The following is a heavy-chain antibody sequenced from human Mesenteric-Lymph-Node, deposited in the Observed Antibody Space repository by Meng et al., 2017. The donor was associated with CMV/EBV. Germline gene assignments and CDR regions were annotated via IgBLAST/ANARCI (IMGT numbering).Heavy chain of an antibody. D-gene: IGHD3-22*01. J-gene: IGHJ4*02. CDR1: GFTFSTYA. Sequence: GESLKISCAASGFTFSTYAMSWVRQAPGKGLEWVSAISDSGDSTYYADSVKGRFTFSRDNSKNTLYLQMNSLRAEDTAVYYCAKEADTSGYYFDYWGQGTLVTVSS. V-gene: IGHV3-23*01. CDR2: ISDSGDST. CDR3: AKEADTSGYYFDY.